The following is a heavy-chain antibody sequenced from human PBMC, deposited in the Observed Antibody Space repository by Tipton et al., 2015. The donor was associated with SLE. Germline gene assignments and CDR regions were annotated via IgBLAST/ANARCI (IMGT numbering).Heavy chain of an antibody. J-gene: IGHJ3*02. CDR1: GFTFSSYA. CDR3: AKGSVRPGDSGAFDI. CDR2: ISGSGGGT. Sequence: GSLRLSCAASGFTFSSYAMSWVRQAPGKGLEWVSAISGSGGGTYYADSVKGRFTISRDNSKNTLYLQMNSLRAEDTAVYYCAKGSVRPGDSGAFDIWGQGTMVTVSS. D-gene: IGHD4-17*01. V-gene: IGHV3-23*01.